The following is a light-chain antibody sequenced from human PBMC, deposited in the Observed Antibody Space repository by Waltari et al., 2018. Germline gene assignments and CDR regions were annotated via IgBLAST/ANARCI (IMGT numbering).Light chain of an antibody. J-gene: IGKJ4*01. CDR2: AAS. CDR3: QQTYSNPRLT. CDR1: QSISNY. Sequence: DIQMTQSPSSLSASVGDRVTITCRASQSISNYLNWYQQKPGKAPKLLIYAASSLQSEVPSRFSGSGSGTAFTLTISSLQPEYFASYYCQQTYSNPRLTFGGGTKVEIK. V-gene: IGKV1-39*01.